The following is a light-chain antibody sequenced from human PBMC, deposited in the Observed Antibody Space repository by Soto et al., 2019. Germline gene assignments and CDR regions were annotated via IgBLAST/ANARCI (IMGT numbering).Light chain of an antibody. CDR2: AAS. CDR1: QGIRTF. CDR3: QHLNSYSRALA. V-gene: IGKV1-9*01. Sequence: DIQLTQSPSFLSASVGDRVTITCRASQGIRTFLAWYQQKLGAAPKLLIYAASTLQSGVSLRFSGSGSGTEFTLTISSLQPEDVATYYCQHLNSYSRALAFGGGTKVEI. J-gene: IGKJ4*01.